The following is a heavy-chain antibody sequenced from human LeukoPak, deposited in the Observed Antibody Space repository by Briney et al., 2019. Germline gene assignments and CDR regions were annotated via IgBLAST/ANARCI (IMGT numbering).Heavy chain of an antibody. CDR1: GFIVSSNY. CDR2: IWYDGSNK. Sequence: QPGGSLRLSCAASGFIVSSNYMNWVRQAPGKGLEWVAVIWYDGSNKYYADSVKGRFTISRDNSKNTLYLQMNSLRAEDTAVYYCARSNYYDSSGYLGYWGQGTLVTVSS. CDR3: ARSNYYDSSGYLGY. D-gene: IGHD3-22*01. V-gene: IGHV3-33*08. J-gene: IGHJ4*02.